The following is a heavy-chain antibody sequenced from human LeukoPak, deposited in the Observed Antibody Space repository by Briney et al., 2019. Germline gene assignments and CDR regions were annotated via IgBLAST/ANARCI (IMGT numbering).Heavy chain of an antibody. CDR1: GYTFSSYG. CDR3: ASDDAIRDGYNSGIDY. CDR2: ISAYNGNT. J-gene: IGHJ4*02. V-gene: IGHV1-18*01. Sequence: ASVTVSCKASGYTFSSYGISWVRQAPGQGPEWMGWISAYNGNTNYAQMLQGRVTMTTDTSTRTAYMELRSLRSDDTAGYYCASDDAIRDGYNSGIDYWGQGTLVTVPS. D-gene: IGHD5-24*01.